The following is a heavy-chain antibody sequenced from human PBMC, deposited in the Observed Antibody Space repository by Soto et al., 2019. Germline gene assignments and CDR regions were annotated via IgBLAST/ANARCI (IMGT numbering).Heavy chain of an antibody. J-gene: IGHJ6*02. CDR3: ARYTYTSRYSYFGMDV. CDR1: GFTFGDYA. Sequence: PGGSLRLSCTASGFTFGDYAMSWFRQAPGKGLEWVGVVRSRAYGGTTDYAASVRGSFTISRDDSKSIAYLQMNTLRTEDTAVYYCARYTYTSRYSYFGMDVWGHGTTGTGSS. V-gene: IGHV3-49*03. CDR2: VRSRAYGGTT. D-gene: IGHD6-13*01.